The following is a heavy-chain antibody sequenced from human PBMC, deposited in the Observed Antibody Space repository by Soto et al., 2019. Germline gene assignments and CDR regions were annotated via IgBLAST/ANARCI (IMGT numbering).Heavy chain of an antibody. Sequence: SETLSLTCTVSGDTSTSYYWGWIRQAPGKGLEWIGHIHNSGTSTHNPSLNGRVTISMDMPKKQFSLKLTSLTSADTAVYYCARDFYDSVGYTWFDSWSQGTLVTVSS. CDR3: ARDFYDSVGYTWFDS. J-gene: IGHJ5*01. V-gene: IGHV4-59*01. CDR1: GDTSTSYY. CDR2: IHNSGTS. D-gene: IGHD3-22*01.